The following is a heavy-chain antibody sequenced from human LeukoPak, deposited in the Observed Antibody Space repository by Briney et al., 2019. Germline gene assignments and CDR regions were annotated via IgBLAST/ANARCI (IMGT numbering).Heavy chain of an antibody. D-gene: IGHD1-26*01. J-gene: IGHJ6*03. CDR2: ISGSGGST. Sequence: GGSLRLSCAASGFTFSSYSMNWVRQAPGKGLEWVSGISGSGGSTYYADSVKGRFTISRDSSKNTLYVQMNSLRAADTAVYYCAKNRGSFYTYFYMDVWGKGNTVTVSS. V-gene: IGHV3-23*01. CDR3: AKNRGSFYTYFYMDV. CDR1: GFTFSSYS.